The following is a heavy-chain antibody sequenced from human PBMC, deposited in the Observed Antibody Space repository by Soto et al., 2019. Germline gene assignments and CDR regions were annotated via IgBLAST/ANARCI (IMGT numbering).Heavy chain of an antibody. CDR2: IWHDGSQK. J-gene: IGHJ4*02. D-gene: IGHD1-26*01. V-gene: IGHV3-33*01. CDR1: GVIFNGYG. CDR3: VRDGVGGTVFFGLLDY. Sequence: QVQLVESGGGVVQPGRSLRLSCAAPGVIFNGYGFHWVRQAPCKGLEWVAVIWHDGSQKYYADSVKGRFTISRDNSKNTLYLQMDSLSDEDTAVYYCVRDGVGGTVFFGLLDYWGQGTLVTVSS.